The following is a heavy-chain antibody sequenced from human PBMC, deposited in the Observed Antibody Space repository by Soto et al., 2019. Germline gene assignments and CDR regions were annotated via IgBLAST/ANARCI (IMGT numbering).Heavy chain of an antibody. D-gene: IGHD2-2*01. J-gene: IGHJ4*02. V-gene: IGHV3-33*01. CDR1: GFTFSSYG. CDR2: IWYDGSNK. Sequence: GGSLRLSCAASGFTFSSYGMHWVRQAPGKGLEWVAVIWYDGSNKYYADSVKGRFTISRDNSKNTLYLQMNSLRAEDTAVYYCARNSRDQSKPALKYWGQGTLVTVSS. CDR3: ARNSRDQSKPALKY.